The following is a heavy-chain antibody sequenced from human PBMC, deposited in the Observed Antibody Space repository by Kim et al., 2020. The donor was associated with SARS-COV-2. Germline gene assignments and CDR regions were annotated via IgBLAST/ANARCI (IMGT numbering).Heavy chain of an antibody. CDR1: GFSLSNARMG. CDR3: ARTPRRWLATFPGAFDI. V-gene: IGHV2-26*01. Sequence: SGPTLVNPTETLTLTCTVSGFSLSNARMGVSWIRQPPGKALEWLAHIFSNDEKSYSTSLKSRLTISKDTSKSQVVLTMTNMDPVDTATYYCARTPRRWLATFPGAFDIWGQGTMVTVSS. J-gene: IGHJ3*02. CDR2: IFSNDEK. D-gene: IGHD5-12*01.